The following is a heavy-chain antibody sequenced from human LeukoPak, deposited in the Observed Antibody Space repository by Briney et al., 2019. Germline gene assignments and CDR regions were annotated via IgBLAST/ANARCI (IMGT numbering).Heavy chain of an antibody. D-gene: IGHD4-17*01. Sequence: SETLSLTCTVSGGSISSYYWSWLRQPPGKGLEWIGYIYYSGSTNYNPSLKSRVTISVDTSKNQFSLKLSSVTAADTAVYYCARLYGDYAWGQGTLVTVSS. CDR1: GGSISSYY. J-gene: IGHJ5*02. CDR2: IYYSGST. CDR3: ARLYGDYA. V-gene: IGHV4-59*01.